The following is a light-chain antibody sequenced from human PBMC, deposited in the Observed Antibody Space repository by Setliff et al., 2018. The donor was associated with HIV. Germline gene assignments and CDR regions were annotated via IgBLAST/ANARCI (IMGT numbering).Light chain of an antibody. CDR1: RSNIGTKT. Sequence: QSALTQPPSASGTPGQRVVISCSGGRSNIGTKTVNWYQQLPGTAPKLLIYENNQRPSGVPDRFSGSKSGNTASLTISGLQAEDEADYYCSSYRSGNTLVFGTGTKVTV. V-gene: IGLV1-44*01. J-gene: IGLJ1*01. CDR2: ENN. CDR3: SSYRSGNTLV.